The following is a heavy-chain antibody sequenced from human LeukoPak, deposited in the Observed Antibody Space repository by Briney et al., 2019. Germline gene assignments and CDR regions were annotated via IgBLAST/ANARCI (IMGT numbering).Heavy chain of an antibody. D-gene: IGHD4-17*01. V-gene: IGHV4-61*01. CDR3: ARVVWVTTLTFDY. CDR1: DGSVSSGSYY. Sequence: KPSETLSLTCTVSDGSVSSGSYYWSWIRQPPGKGLEWIGYIYYSGSTNYNPSLKSRVTISVDTSKNQFSLKLSSVTAADTAVYYCARVVWVTTLTFDYWGQGTLVTVSS. J-gene: IGHJ4*02. CDR2: IYYSGST.